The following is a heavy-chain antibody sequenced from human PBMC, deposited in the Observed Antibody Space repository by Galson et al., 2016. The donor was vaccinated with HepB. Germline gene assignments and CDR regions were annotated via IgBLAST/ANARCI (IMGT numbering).Heavy chain of an antibody. V-gene: IGHV3-33*06. CDR3: AKDPGRDGGMDV. CDR2: VWFDETTK. J-gene: IGHJ6*02. Sequence: SLRLSCAVSGFTFEKYGVHWVRQAPGKGLDWVAVVWFDETTKYYADSVKGRFTISRDNSKNTVYLHMNSLRAEDTAVYYCAKDPGRDGGMDVWGQGTTVTASS. D-gene: IGHD5-24*01. CDR1: GFTFEKYG.